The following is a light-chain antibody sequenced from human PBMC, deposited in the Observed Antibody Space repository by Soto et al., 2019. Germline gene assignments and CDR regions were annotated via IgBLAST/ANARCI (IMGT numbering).Light chain of an antibody. Sequence: DSQRTQAPSTLSGSVGDRVTVTCRSSQSISSWLAWYQQKPGKAPKLLIYDASSSESGVPSRFSGSGSETEFSLTIRALQPEDFATYYCQELSRYPITFGGGTNVDIK. CDR1: QSISSW. V-gene: IGKV1-5*01. CDR2: DAS. CDR3: QELSRYPIT. J-gene: IGKJ4*01.